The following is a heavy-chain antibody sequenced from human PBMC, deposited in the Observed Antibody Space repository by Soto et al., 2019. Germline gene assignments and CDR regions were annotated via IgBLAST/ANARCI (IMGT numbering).Heavy chain of an antibody. Sequence: EVQLVESGGGLVQPGGSLRLSCAASGFTFSSYWMSWVRQAPGKGLEWVANIKQDGSEKYYVDSVKGRFTISRDNAKNSLYLQMNSLRAEDTAVYYCARVWSDFWSGYYFDSWSQGTLVTVSS. J-gene: IGHJ4*02. CDR3: ARVWSDFWSGYYFDS. CDR1: GFTFSSYW. V-gene: IGHV3-7*01. CDR2: IKQDGSEK. D-gene: IGHD3-3*01.